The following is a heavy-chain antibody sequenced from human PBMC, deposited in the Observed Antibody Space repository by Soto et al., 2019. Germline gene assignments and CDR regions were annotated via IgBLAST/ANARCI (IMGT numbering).Heavy chain of an antibody. CDR1: GGSISSSNW. CDR2: IYHSGST. V-gene: IGHV4-4*02. Sequence: PSETLSLTCAVSGGSISSSNWWSWVRQPPGKGLEWIGEIYHSGSTNYNPSLKSRVTISVDKSKNQFSLKLSSVTAADTAVYYCARSYYYDSSGYHPLGYWGQGTLVTVS. J-gene: IGHJ4*02. D-gene: IGHD3-22*01. CDR3: ARSYYYDSSGYHPLGY.